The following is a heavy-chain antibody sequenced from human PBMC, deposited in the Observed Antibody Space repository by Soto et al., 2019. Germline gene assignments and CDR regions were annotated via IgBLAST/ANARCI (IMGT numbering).Heavy chain of an antibody. J-gene: IGHJ6*03. CDR3: ARGLGCSGGSCYPWYYYYMDF. CDR2: MNPNSGNT. D-gene: IGHD2-15*01. V-gene: IGHV1-8*01. CDR1: GYTFTSYD. Sequence: GASVKVSCKASGYTFTSYDINWVRQATGQGLEWMGWMNPNSGNTGYAQKFQGRVTMTRNTSISTAYMELSSLRSEDTAVYYCARGLGCSGGSCYPWYYYYMDFWGKGTTVTVSS.